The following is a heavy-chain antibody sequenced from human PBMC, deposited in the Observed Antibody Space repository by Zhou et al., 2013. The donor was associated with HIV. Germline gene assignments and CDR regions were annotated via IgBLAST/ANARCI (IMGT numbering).Heavy chain of an antibody. CDR2: FDPELGET. D-gene: IGHD1-26*01. J-gene: IGHJ4*02. V-gene: IGHV1-24*01. CDR3: ATVDLINGIGTFGYFDY. Sequence: QVHLIQSGAEVKKPGASVRVSCQASGFSLSDLPIHWVRQGPGEGLEWMGGFDPELGETIYAQRFQGRVTMTEDTSTDIAYMDLSSLRSEDTALYYCATVDLINGIGTFGYFDYWGQGTWSPSPQ. CDR1: GFSLSDLP.